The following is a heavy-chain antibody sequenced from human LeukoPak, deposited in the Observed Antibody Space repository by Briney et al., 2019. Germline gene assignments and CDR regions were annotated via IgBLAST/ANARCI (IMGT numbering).Heavy chain of an antibody. V-gene: IGHV4-34*01. D-gene: IGHD3-9*01. CDR2: INHSGST. Sequence: PSETPSLTCAVYGGSFSGYYWSWIRQPPGKGLEWIGEINHSGSTNYNPSLKSRVTISVDTSKNQFSLKLSSVTAADTAVYYCARGYRAYYDILTGYYRSRWFDPWGQGTLVTVSS. CDR3: ARGYRAYYDILTGYYRSRWFDP. J-gene: IGHJ5*02. CDR1: GGSFSGYY.